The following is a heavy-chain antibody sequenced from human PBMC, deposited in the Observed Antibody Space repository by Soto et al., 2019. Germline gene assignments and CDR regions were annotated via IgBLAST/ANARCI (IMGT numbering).Heavy chain of an antibody. CDR2: IYYSGST. CDR3: ARGPCSGGSCYSYYFDY. J-gene: IGHJ4*02. V-gene: IGHV4-31*03. D-gene: IGHD2-15*01. Sequence: SETLSLTCTVSGGSISSGGYYWSWIRQHPGKGLEWIGYIYYSGSTYYNPSLKSRVTISVDTSKNQFSLKLSSVTAADTAVYYCARGPCSGGSCYSYYFDYWGQGTLVTVSS. CDR1: GGSISSGGYY.